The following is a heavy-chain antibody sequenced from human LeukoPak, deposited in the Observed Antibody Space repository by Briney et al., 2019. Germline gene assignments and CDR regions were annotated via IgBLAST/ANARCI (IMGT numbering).Heavy chain of an antibody. CDR2: LWSDGSNE. V-gene: IGHV3-33*01. CDR3: ATYCSTSTCYRVPVFEY. D-gene: IGHD2-2*02. Sequence: GGSLRHSCAASGFSFSSYGMHWVRQAPGKRLGWVAALWSDGSNEYYADSVKGRFTISRDNSKNTLYLQMNSLRAEDTAVYYCATYCSTSTCYRVPVFEYWGQGTLVTVSS. J-gene: IGHJ4*02. CDR1: GFSFSSYG.